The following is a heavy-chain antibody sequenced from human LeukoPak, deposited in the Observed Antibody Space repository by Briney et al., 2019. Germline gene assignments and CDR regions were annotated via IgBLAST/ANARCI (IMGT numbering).Heavy chain of an antibody. V-gene: IGHV4-4*07. CDR3: ARDIVYLIDEDYG. Sequence: PSETLSLTCTVSGGSISSYYWSWIRQPAGKGLEWIGRIYSSGSTNYNPSLKSRVTISVDKSKNQFSLKLTSVTAADTAMYYCARDIVYLIDEDYGWGQGILVTVSS. CDR1: GGSISSYY. CDR2: IYSSGST. J-gene: IGHJ4*02. D-gene: IGHD4-17*01.